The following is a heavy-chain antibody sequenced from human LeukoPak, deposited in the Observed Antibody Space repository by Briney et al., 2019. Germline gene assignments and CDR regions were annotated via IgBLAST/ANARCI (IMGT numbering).Heavy chain of an antibody. CDR1: GFTFSSYG. CDR2: IWYDGSNK. CDR3: ARENSGYSYGYLYYYGMDV. J-gene: IGHJ6*02. D-gene: IGHD5-18*01. V-gene: IGHV3-33*01. Sequence: GGSLRLSCAASGFTFSSYGMHWVRQAPGKGLEWVAVIWYDGSNKYYADSVKGRFTISRDNSKNTLYLQMNSLRAEDTAVYYCARENSGYSYGYLYYYGMDVWGQGTTVTVSS.